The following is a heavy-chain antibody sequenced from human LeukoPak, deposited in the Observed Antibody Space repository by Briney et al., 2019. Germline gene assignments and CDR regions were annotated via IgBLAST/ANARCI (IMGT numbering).Heavy chain of an antibody. J-gene: IGHJ4*02. CDR2: IYYSGST. V-gene: IGHV4-59*01. Sequence: SETLSLTCTVSGGSISSYYWSWIRQPPGKGLEWIGYIYYSGSTNYNPSLKSRVTISVDTSKNQFSLKLSSVTAADTAVYYCAGAVAGTFYWGQGTLVTVSS. CDR3: AGAVAGTFY. D-gene: IGHD6-19*01. CDR1: GGSISSYY.